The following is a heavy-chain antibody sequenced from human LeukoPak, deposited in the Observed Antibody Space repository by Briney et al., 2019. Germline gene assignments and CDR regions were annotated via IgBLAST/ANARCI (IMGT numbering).Heavy chain of an antibody. Sequence: GASVKVSCKASGYTVTSYGISWVRQAPGQGLEWMGWISAYNGNTNYAQKLQGRVTMTTDTSTSTAYMELRSLRSDDTAVYYCAREVGAGCSGGSCPLYYYYGMDVWGQGTTVTVSS. D-gene: IGHD2-15*01. CDR3: AREVGAGCSGGSCPLYYYYGMDV. J-gene: IGHJ6*02. CDR1: GYTVTSYG. V-gene: IGHV1-18*01. CDR2: ISAYNGNT.